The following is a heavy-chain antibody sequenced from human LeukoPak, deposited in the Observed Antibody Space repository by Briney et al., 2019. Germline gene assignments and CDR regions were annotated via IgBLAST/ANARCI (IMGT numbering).Heavy chain of an antibody. J-gene: IGHJ4*02. D-gene: IGHD3-10*01. CDR3: ARGETMVRVLDY. Sequence: GGSLRLSCAASGFTFSSYGMHWVRQAPGKGLEWVVFIRYDGSNKYYADSVKGRFTISRDNSKNTLYLQMNSLRAEDTAVYYCARGETMVRVLDYWGQGTLVTVSS. CDR2: IRYDGSNK. V-gene: IGHV3-30*02. CDR1: GFTFSSYG.